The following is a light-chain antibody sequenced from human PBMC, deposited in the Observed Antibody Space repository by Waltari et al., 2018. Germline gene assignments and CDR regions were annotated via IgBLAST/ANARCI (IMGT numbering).Light chain of an antibody. Sequence: DIQMTQSPPSLSASVGDRVTITCQASHDITNSLNWYQQKPGKAPELLIYDASNLQTGVPSRFSGSGSGTDFTFTISDLQSEDIATYYCQLYDNLPLTFGGGTKVEIK. V-gene: IGKV1-33*01. CDR2: DAS. CDR3: QLYDNLPLT. CDR1: HDITNS. J-gene: IGKJ4*01.